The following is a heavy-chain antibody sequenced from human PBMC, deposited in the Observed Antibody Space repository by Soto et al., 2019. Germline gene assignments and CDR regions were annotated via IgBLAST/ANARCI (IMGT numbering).Heavy chain of an antibody. Sequence: GGSLRLSCAASGLTFTNAWMNWVRQAPGKGLEWVGRIKSKIDGVTTDYAAPVKGRFTISRDDSKNTLYLQMNSLKNEDTAVYFCTTLPVAGTPPMDNWGQGTLVTVSS. CDR1: GLTFTNAW. D-gene: IGHD6-19*01. CDR2: IKSKIDGVTT. J-gene: IGHJ4*02. CDR3: TTLPVAGTPPMDN. V-gene: IGHV3-15*01.